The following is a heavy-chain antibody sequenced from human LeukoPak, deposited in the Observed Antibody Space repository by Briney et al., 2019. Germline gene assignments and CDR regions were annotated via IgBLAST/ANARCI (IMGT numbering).Heavy chain of an antibody. CDR2: ISAYNGNT. D-gene: IGHD6-19*01. V-gene: IGHV1-18*01. Sequence: ASVKVSCKASGYTFTSYGLSWVRQAPGQGLEWVGWISAYNGNTNYAQKLQGRVTMTTDTSTSTAYMDLRSLRSDDTAVYYCARDRSVGFIAVAADFDYWGQGTLVTVSS. CDR1: GYTFTSYG. CDR3: ARDRSVGFIAVAADFDY. J-gene: IGHJ4*02.